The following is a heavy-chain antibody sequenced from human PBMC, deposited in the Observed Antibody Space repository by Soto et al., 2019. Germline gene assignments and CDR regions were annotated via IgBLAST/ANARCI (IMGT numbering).Heavy chain of an antibody. CDR3: ARGMVFPDALRLSFLLDV. J-gene: IGHJ6*02. Sequence: HPGGSLRLSCAASGFTFSSYSMNWVRQAPGKGLEWVSYISSSSSTIYYADSVKGRFTISRDNAKNSLYLQMNSLRDEDTAVYYCARGMVFPDALRLSFLLDVWGQGTTVTVSS. CDR2: ISSSSSTI. V-gene: IGHV3-48*02. D-gene: IGHD2-8*01. CDR1: GFTFSSYS.